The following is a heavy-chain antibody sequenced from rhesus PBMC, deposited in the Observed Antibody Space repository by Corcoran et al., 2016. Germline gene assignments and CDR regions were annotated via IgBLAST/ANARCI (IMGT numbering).Heavy chain of an antibody. CDR2: FNGYSGST. J-gene: IGHJ4*01. CDR3: ARRAAADY. Sequence: QVQLPESGPGLVKPSETLSLPCAASGGSFSSSWWSWTRQPPGKGLEWIGEFNGYSGSTNYNPSLKSRVTISKDASKNQFSLKLSSVAAADTAVYYCARRAAADYWGQGVLVTVSS. V-gene: IGHV4-80*01. CDR1: GGSFSSSW. D-gene: IGHD6-31*01.